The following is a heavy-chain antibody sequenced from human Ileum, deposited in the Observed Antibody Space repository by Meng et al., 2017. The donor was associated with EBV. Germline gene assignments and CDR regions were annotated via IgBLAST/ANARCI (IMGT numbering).Heavy chain of an antibody. V-gene: IGHV4-34*01. Sequence: QGQLQQWGAGLLKPSETLPLTCAAYGGSFSGYYWSWIRQPPGKGLEWIGEINHSGNTNYNPSLKSRVNISLDTSKNQFSLKLSSVTAADTAVYYCARYRLQNDYGDQLCYFDYLGQGTLVTVSS. CDR1: GGSFSGYY. CDR3: ARYRLQNDYGDQLCYFDY. D-gene: IGHD4-17*01. J-gene: IGHJ4*02. CDR2: INHSGNT.